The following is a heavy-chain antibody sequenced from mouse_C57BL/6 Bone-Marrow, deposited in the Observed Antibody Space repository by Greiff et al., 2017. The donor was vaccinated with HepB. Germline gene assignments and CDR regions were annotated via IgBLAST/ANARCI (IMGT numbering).Heavy chain of an antibody. D-gene: IGHD2-3*01. J-gene: IGHJ2*01. Sequence: EVQVVESGPGMVKPSQSLSLTCTVTGYSITSGYDWHWIRHFPGNKLEWMGYISYSGSTNYNPSLKSRISITHDTSKNHFFLKLNSVTTEDTATYYCARERDGLGTFDYWGQGTTLTVSS. CDR3: ARERDGLGTFDY. CDR1: GYSITSGYD. CDR2: ISYSGST. V-gene: IGHV3-1*01.